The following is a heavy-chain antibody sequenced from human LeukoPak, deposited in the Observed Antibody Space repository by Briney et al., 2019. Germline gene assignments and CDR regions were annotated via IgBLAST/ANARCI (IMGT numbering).Heavy chain of an antibody. CDR1: GFTFTSSA. V-gene: IGHV1-58*01. D-gene: IGHD5-12*01. CDR2: IVVGSGNT. J-gene: IGHJ4*02. Sequence: SVKVSCKASGFTFTSSAVQWVRQARGQRLEWIGWIVVGSGNTNYAQKFQERVTITRDMSTSTAYMELSSLGSEDTAVYYCAAERGYSGYDDGDRYFDYWGQGTLVTVSS. CDR3: AAERGYSGYDDGDRYFDY.